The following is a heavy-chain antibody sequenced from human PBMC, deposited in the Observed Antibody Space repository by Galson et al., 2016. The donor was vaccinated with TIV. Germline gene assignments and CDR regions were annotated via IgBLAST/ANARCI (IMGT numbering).Heavy chain of an antibody. CDR1: GFTFDDYG. J-gene: IGHJ6*02. V-gene: IGHV3-9*01. Sequence: SLRLSCAASGFTFDDYGMHWVRQTPGKGLEWVSGISSNSVYSGYADSVKGRFTIFRDNGRKSLYVQMSSLRGDDTAIYYCAKARGYGYGPPQDYYYGMDVWGQGTTVTVS. D-gene: IGHD5-18*01. CDR3: AKARGYGYGPPQDYYYGMDV. CDR2: ISSNSVYS.